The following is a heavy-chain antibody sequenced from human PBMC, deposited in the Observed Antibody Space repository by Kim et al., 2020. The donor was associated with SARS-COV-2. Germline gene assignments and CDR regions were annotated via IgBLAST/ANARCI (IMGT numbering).Heavy chain of an antibody. CDR1: GGSISSSSYY. CDR2: IYYSGST. J-gene: IGHJ6*02. D-gene: IGHD3-10*01. V-gene: IGHV4-39*01. Sequence: SETLSLTCTVSGGSISSSSYYWGWIRQPPGKGLEWIGSIYYSGSTYYNPSLKSRVTISVDTSKNQFSLKLSSVTAADTAVYYCALDYYGSGRYYYYYYGMDVWGQGTTVTVSS. CDR3: ALDYYGSGRYYYYYYGMDV.